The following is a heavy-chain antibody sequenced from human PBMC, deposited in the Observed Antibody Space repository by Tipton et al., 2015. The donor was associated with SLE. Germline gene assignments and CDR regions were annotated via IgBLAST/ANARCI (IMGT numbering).Heavy chain of an antibody. J-gene: IGHJ4*02. Sequence: SLRLSCAGSGFTFQDYAMHWVRQAPGKGLEWVSGVTWNSGSIGYADSVKGRFTISRDNAKKTLYLQMNSLRPEDMGLYYCTKDKRGYSSGWFDYWGQGTLVTVSS. D-gene: IGHD6-19*01. V-gene: IGHV3-9*03. CDR2: VTWNSGSI. CDR3: TKDKRGYSSGWFDY. CDR1: GFTFQDYA.